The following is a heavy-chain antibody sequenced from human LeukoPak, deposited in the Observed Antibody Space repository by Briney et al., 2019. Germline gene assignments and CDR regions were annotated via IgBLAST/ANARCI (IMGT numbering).Heavy chain of an antibody. V-gene: IGHV4-39*07. Sequence: SETLSLTCIVSGDSISSRNYYWGWIRQPPGKGLEWIGNMYYSGSTYYNPSLKSRVTISVDTSKNQFSLKLSSVTAADTAVYYCARSDSSGYYFDYWGQGTLVTVSS. CDR1: GDSISSRNYY. CDR2: MYYSGST. CDR3: ARSDSSGYYFDY. D-gene: IGHD3-22*01. J-gene: IGHJ4*02.